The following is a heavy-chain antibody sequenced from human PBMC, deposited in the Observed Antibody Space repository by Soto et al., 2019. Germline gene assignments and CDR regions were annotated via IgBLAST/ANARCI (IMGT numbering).Heavy chain of an antibody. CDR3: ARIAALWDRWFDP. Sequence: QVQLQGSGPGLVKPSETLSLTCTVSGGSISSYYWSWIRQPPGKGLEWIGYIYYSGSTNYNPSLKSRVTISVDTSKNQFSLKLSSVTAADTAVYYCARIAALWDRWFDPWGQGTLVTVSS. CDR2: IYYSGST. J-gene: IGHJ5*02. D-gene: IGHD6-6*01. V-gene: IGHV4-59*01. CDR1: GGSISSYY.